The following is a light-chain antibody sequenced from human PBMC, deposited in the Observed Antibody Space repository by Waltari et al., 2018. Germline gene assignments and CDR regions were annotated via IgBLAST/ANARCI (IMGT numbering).Light chain of an antibody. Sequence: QSALTQPASVSGSPGQSITISCTGTSSDVGAYNYVSWYQQHPCKAPKLMIFDVSNRPSWVSNRFSGSKSGNTASLTISGLQAEDEADYYCSSYISSSTLELFGGGTSLTVL. CDR2: DVS. V-gene: IGLV2-14*03. CDR1: SSDVGAYNY. CDR3: SSYISSSTLEL. J-gene: IGLJ2*01.